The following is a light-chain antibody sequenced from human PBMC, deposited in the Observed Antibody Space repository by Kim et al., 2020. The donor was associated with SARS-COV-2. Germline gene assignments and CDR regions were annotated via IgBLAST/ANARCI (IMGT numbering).Light chain of an antibody. J-gene: IGLJ2*01. Sequence: APGKTARMTCGGNNIGGKSVHWYQQKPGQAPVLVIYYDSDRPSGIPERFSGSNSGNTATLTISRVEAGDEADYYCQVWDSSSDHVVFGGGTQLTVL. V-gene: IGLV3-21*04. CDR1: NIGGKS. CDR3: QVWDSSSDHVV. CDR2: YDS.